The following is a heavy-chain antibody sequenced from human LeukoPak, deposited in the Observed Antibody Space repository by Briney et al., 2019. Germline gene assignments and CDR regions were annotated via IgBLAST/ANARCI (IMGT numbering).Heavy chain of an antibody. V-gene: IGHV1-69*04. J-gene: IGHJ4*02. D-gene: IGHD3-22*01. CDR2: IIPILGIA. CDR3: ARVTPRYYYDSSGYYEV. Sequence: GASVKVSCKASGGTFSSYAISWVRQAPGQGLEWMGRIIPILGIANYAQKFQGRVTITADKSTSTAYMELSSLRSEDTAVYYCARVTPRYYYDSSGYYEVWGQGTLVTVSS. CDR1: GGTFSSYA.